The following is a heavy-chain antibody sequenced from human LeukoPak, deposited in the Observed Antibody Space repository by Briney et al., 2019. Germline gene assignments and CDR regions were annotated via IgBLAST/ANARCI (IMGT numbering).Heavy chain of an antibody. Sequence: SETLSLTCAVYGGSFSGYYWSWIRQPPGKGLEWIGEINHSGSTNYNPSLKSRVTISVDTSKNQFSLKLSSVAAADTAAYYCARYKRTRYCSGGSCYSGGFDYWGQGTLVTVSS. V-gene: IGHV4-34*01. CDR2: INHSGST. D-gene: IGHD2-15*01. CDR1: GGSFSGYY. J-gene: IGHJ4*02. CDR3: ARYKRTRYCSGGSCYSGGFDY.